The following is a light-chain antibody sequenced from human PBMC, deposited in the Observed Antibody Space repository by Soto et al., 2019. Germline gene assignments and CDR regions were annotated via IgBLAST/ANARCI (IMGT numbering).Light chain of an antibody. V-gene: IGKV1-5*01. CDR2: GAS. CDR3: QQYSSSTT. J-gene: IGKJ1*01. Sequence: DIQMTQSPSTLSASVGDRVTIACRASRSISPWLAWYQQKPGKPPKLLIYGASSLAAGVPSRFSGRGSGTDFTLTISSLQPDDFASYYCQQYSSSTTFGQGTKVDIK. CDR1: RSISPW.